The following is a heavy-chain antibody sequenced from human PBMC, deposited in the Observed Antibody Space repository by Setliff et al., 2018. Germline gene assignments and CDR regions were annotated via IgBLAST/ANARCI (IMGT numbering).Heavy chain of an antibody. CDR1: GYAFTSFG. CDR2: ISPYNGIT. D-gene: IGHD1-26*01. J-gene: IGHJ3*01. CDR3: VRDQRVGANADDAFRL. Sequence: ASVKVSCKASGYAFTSFGVNWVRQAPGQGLEWMGWISPYNGITRYAQTLQGRVTMTTDTSTKTAYMELRSLRSDDTAVYYCVRDQRVGANADDAFRLWGQGTRGTVSS. V-gene: IGHV1-18*01.